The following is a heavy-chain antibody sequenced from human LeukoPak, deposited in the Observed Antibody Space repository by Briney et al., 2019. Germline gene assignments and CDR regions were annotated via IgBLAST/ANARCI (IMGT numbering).Heavy chain of an antibody. D-gene: IGHD6-19*01. CDR1: GRSFNHFS. CDR3: AKNLFKDFEGSAFFGIMDV. J-gene: IGHJ6*03. Sequence: PGGSLRLPCPASGRSFNHFSFLWVRQAPAKGLEWVSDISGSGMSTYYADSVKGRFTISRDNSKNSLFLEMSSLRVEDTATYYCAKNLFKDFEGSAFFGIMDVWGKGTTVTVSS. CDR2: ISGSGMST. V-gene: IGHV3-23*01.